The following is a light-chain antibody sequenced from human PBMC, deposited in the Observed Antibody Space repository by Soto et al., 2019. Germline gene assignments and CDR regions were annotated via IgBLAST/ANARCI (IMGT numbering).Light chain of an antibody. V-gene: IGKV3-20*01. CDR2: GAS. Sequence: EIVLTQSPGTLSLSPGERATLSCRASQSVSINYLAWYQQKPGQAPRLLIYGASIRATGIPDRFSGSGSGTDFTLTISGLEPEDFAVYYCQQYGGSSWTFGQWTKVEIK. CDR1: QSVSINY. J-gene: IGKJ1*01. CDR3: QQYGGSSWT.